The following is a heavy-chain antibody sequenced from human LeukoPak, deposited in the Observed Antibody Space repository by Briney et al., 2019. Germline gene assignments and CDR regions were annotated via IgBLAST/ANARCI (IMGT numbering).Heavy chain of an antibody. CDR1: GVSFDDYY. V-gene: IGHV4-34*01. J-gene: IGHJ4*02. Sequence: PSEPLSLTCAVSGVSFDDYYWAWVRQTTGKGLEWIGEINHSGYTNDSPSLKSRVTLSIDTSRKQFSLNLRSVTVADAGIYFCTRMTTGHDYRGQGTLVTVSS. CDR2: INHSGYT. CDR3: TRMTTGHDY. D-gene: IGHD4-17*01.